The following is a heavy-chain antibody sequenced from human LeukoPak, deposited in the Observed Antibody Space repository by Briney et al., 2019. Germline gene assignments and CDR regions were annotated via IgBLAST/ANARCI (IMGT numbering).Heavy chain of an antibody. D-gene: IGHD2-2*02. V-gene: IGHV4-59*01. CDR3: ATIPRYAHWYFDL. Sequence: GSLRLSCAASGFTFSNAWMSWVRQAPGKGLEWLGYIYYTGSTNYNPSLKSRLTMSVDTSKSQFSLKLTSVTAADTAIYYCATIPRYAHWYFDLWGRGTRVTVSS. CDR1: GFTFSNAW. J-gene: IGHJ2*01. CDR2: IYYTGST.